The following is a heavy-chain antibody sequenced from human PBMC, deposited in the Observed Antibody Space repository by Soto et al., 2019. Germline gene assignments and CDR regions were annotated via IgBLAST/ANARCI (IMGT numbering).Heavy chain of an antibody. CDR1: GGTFSSYA. Sequence: QVQLVQSGAEVKKPGSSVKVSCKASGGTFSSYAISWVRQAPGQGLEWMGGIIPIFGTANYAQKFQGRVTMTADESTSTAYMELSSLRSEDTAVYYCARNCISTSCYPYYYYGMDVWGQGTTVTVSS. CDR2: IIPIFGTA. D-gene: IGHD2-2*01. J-gene: IGHJ6*02. CDR3: ARNCISTSCYPYYYYGMDV. V-gene: IGHV1-69*12.